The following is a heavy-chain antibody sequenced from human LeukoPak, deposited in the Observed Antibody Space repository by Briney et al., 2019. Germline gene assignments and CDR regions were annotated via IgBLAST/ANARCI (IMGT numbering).Heavy chain of an antibody. Sequence: SETLSLTCTVSGGSISTYYWSWIRQPPGKGLEWIGYIYHSGITNYNPSLKSRVTISVDTSKSQFSLKLSSVTAADTAMYYCARGGGYASPIGYWGQGALVTVSS. CDR3: ARGGGYASPIGY. V-gene: IGHV4-59*08. CDR1: GGSISTYY. CDR2: IYHSGIT. D-gene: IGHD5-12*01. J-gene: IGHJ4*02.